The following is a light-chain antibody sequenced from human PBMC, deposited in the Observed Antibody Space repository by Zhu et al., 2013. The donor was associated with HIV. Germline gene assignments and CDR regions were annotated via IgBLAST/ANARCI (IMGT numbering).Light chain of an antibody. CDR2: EAS. CDR1: QSFNYW. Sequence: DIQITQSPSTLSASVGDRVTLTCRASQSFNYWLAWYQQKPGQAPKLLIYEASNLVTGVPSRFSGSGSGTESTLTISGLQPDDFATYYCHQYNSYPYTFGQGTKLEIK. J-gene: IGKJ2*01. V-gene: IGKV1-5*03. CDR3: HQYNSYPYT.